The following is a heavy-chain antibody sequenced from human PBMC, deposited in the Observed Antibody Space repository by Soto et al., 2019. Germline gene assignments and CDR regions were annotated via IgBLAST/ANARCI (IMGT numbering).Heavy chain of an antibody. CDR3: ARDAGEIPYYYYDYMDV. CDR2: ISSSSSYI. V-gene: IGHV3-21*01. Sequence: GGSLRLSCAASGFTFSSYSMNWVRQAPGKGLEWVSSISSSSSYIYYADSVKGRFTISRDNAKNSLYLQMNSLRAEDTAVYYCARDAGEIPYYYYDYMDVWGKGTTVTVSS. J-gene: IGHJ6*03. CDR1: GFTFSSYS. D-gene: IGHD3-16*01.